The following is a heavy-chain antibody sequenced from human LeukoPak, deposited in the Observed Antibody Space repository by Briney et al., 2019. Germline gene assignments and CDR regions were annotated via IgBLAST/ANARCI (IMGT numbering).Heavy chain of an antibody. J-gene: IGHJ2*01. V-gene: IGHV3-7*01. CDR2: LKYDGREK. CDR1: GFTFSGYW. Sequence: GAPLRLSCAASGFTFSGYWMTWFRQAPGKGLGWVANLKYDGREKYYVDSVRGRFTISRDNAKNSMYLQMNSLRDEDTAVYYCVRDRGYGDSVYWYFDLWGRGTVVTVSS. CDR3: VRDRGYGDSVYWYFDL. D-gene: IGHD4-17*01.